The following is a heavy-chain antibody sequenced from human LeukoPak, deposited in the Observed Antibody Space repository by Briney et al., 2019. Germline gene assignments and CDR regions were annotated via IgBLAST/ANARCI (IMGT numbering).Heavy chain of an antibody. J-gene: IGHJ4*02. CDR3: PRDVTGGDCF. CDR1: GFTFSSYS. Sequence: GGSLRVSCAASGFTFSSYSMNWVRQAPGKGLEWVSSISSSSSYIYYADSVKGRFTISRDNAKNSLYLQMNSLRAEDTAVYYCPRDVTGGDCFWGQGTLVTVSS. CDR2: ISSSSSYI. D-gene: IGHD2-21*02. V-gene: IGHV3-21*01.